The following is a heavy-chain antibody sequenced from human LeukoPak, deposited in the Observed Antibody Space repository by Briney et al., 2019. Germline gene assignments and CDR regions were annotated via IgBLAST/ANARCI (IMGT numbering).Heavy chain of an antibody. CDR1: GFTFSNYW. J-gene: IGHJ4*02. D-gene: IGHD6-13*01. V-gene: IGHV3-23*01. Sequence: GGSLRLSCAAAGFTFSNYWMSWVRQAPGKGLEWVSAISGSGGSTYYADSVKGRFTISRDNSKNTLYLQMNSLRAEDTAVYYCAKYAVSRQQLVRYFDYWGQGTLVTVSS. CDR3: AKYAVSRQQLVRYFDY. CDR2: ISGSGGST.